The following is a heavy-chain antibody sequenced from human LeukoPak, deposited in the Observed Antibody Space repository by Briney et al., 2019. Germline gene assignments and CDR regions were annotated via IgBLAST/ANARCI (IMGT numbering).Heavy chain of an antibody. CDR1: GFTFSSYA. Sequence: PGGSLRLSCAASGFTFSSYAMTWVRQAPGKGLEWVSSISGGGGGTYFADSVKGRFTISRDNFKNTVYLQMNSLRAEDTAVYYCAKVSVDTPMVLSAFFDYWGQGTLVTVSS. CDR2: ISGGGGGT. J-gene: IGHJ4*02. D-gene: IGHD5-18*01. V-gene: IGHV3-23*01. CDR3: AKVSVDTPMVLSAFFDY.